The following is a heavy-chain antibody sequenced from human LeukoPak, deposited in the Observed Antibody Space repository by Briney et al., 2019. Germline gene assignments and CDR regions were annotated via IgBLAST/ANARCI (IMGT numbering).Heavy chain of an antibody. CDR3: ARVYYFASSGYYFPPDY. CDR1: GYTFTGYY. J-gene: IGHJ4*02. Sequence: ASVKVSCTASGYTFTGYYMHWVRQAPGQGLEWMGIINPSAGSTSYAQKFQGRVTMTRDTSTSTVYMELSSLRSEDTAVYYCARVYYFASSGYYFPPDYWGQGTLVTVSS. CDR2: INPSAGST. D-gene: IGHD3-22*01. V-gene: IGHV1-46*01.